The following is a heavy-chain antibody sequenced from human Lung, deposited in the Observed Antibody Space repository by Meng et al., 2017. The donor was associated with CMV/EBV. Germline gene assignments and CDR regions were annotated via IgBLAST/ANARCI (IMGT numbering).Heavy chain of an antibody. Sequence: LXCTVSGGSISSSSYYWGWIRQPPGKGLEWIGSIYYSGSTYYNPSLKSRVTISVDTSKNQFSLKLSSVTAADTAVYYCARDLKSYCSSTSCYINWFDPWXQGTLVTVSS. CDR1: GGSISSSSYY. J-gene: IGHJ5*02. CDR3: ARDLKSYCSSTSCYINWFDP. D-gene: IGHD2-2*02. CDR2: IYYSGST. V-gene: IGHV4-39*07.